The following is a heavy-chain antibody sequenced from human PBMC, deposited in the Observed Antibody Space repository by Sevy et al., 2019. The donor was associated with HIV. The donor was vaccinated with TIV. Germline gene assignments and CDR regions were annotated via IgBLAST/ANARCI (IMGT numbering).Heavy chain of an antibody. CDR2: FAPEDGET. CDR1: EYSLAKLS. V-gene: IGHV1-24*01. J-gene: IGHJ4*02. CDR3: ASAREYYEDSSGYLDY. Sequence: ASVKVSCKVSEYSLAKLSMHWVRQAPGKGLEWMGRFAPEDGETICAQKFQGRVTMTEDTSTDTAYMQLISLRSEDTAVYYCASAREYYEDSSGYLDYWGQGTLVTVSS. D-gene: IGHD3-22*01.